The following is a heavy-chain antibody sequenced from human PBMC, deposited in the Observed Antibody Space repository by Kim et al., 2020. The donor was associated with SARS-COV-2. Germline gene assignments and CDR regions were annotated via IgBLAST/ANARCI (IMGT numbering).Heavy chain of an antibody. Sequence: GGSLRLSCAASGFTFSDYYMSWIRQAPGKGLEWVSYIGSSGNTIYYADSVKGRFTVSRDNAKNSLYLQMDSLRAEDTAVYYCAREQNYYSDFWGQGTLVTVSS. CDR1: GFTFSDYY. V-gene: IGHV3-11*04. CDR3: AREQNYYSDF. CDR2: IGSSGNTI. J-gene: IGHJ4*02.